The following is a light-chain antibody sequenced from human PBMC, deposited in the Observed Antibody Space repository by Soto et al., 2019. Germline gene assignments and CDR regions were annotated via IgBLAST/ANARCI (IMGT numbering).Light chain of an antibody. CDR3: QQYGSSPRVT. CDR2: GTS. V-gene: IGKV3-20*01. CDR1: QSVSSSY. J-gene: IGKJ3*01. Sequence: EIVLTQSPGTLSLSPGERATLSCRASQSVSSSYLAWYQQKPGQAPRLLIYGTSSRATDIPDRFSGSGSGTDFTLTISRLEPYDFAVYYCQQYGSSPRVTFGPGTKVDIK.